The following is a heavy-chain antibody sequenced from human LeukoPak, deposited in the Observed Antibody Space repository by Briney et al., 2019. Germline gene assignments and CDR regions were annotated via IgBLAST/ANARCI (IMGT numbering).Heavy chain of an antibody. CDR3: ARDAGYSSGWSHWYLDL. D-gene: IGHD6-19*01. CDR2: ITSSSTTI. CDR1: GFTFSSYT. V-gene: IGHV3-48*02. J-gene: IGHJ2*01. Sequence: PGGSLRLSCAASGFTFSSYTMNWVRQAPGKGLEWVSYITSSSTTIYYADSVKGRFTISRDNAKNSLYLQMNSLRDEDTAMYYCARDAGYSSGWSHWYLDLWGRGTLVTVSS.